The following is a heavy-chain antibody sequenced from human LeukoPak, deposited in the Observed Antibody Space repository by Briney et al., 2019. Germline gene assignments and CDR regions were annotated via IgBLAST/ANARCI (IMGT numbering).Heavy chain of an antibody. CDR2: ISSSSSYI. CDR3: AREGAGNDFWSNYYFDY. J-gene: IGHJ4*02. CDR1: GFTFSSYS. V-gene: IGHV3-21*01. D-gene: IGHD3-3*01. Sequence: GGSLRLSCAASGFTFSSYSMNWVRQAPGKGLEWVSSISSSSSYIYYADSVKGRFTISRDNAKNSLYLQMNSLRAEDTAVYYCAREGAGNDFWSNYYFDYWGRGTLVTVSS.